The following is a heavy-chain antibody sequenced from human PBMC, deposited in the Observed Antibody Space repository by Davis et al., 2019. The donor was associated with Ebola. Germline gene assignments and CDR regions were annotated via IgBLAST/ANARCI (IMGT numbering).Heavy chain of an antibody. Sequence: GESLKISCAASGFTFSSYSMNWVRQAPGKGLEWVSYISSSSSTIYYADSVKGRFTISRDNAKNSLYLQMNSLRDEDTAVYYCARDGGRRDQLLYGPNWFDPWGQGTLVTVSS. D-gene: IGHD2-2*02. CDR2: ISSSSSTI. CDR1: GFTFSSYS. J-gene: IGHJ5*02. V-gene: IGHV3-48*02. CDR3: ARDGGRRDQLLYGPNWFDP.